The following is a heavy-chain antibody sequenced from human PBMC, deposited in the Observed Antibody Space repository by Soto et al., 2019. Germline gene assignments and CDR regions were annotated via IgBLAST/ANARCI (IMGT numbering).Heavy chain of an antibody. J-gene: IGHJ6*02. CDR1: GYTFTSYY. Sequence: VASVKVSCKASGYTFTSYYMQWVRQAPGQGLELMGIINPSGGSTSYAQKFQGRVTMTRDTSTSTVYMELSSLRSEDTAVYYCARDPRYSSSWSFYSGMDVWGQGTTVTVYS. V-gene: IGHV1-46*01. CDR2: INPSGGST. CDR3: ARDPRYSSSWSFYSGMDV. D-gene: IGHD6-13*01.